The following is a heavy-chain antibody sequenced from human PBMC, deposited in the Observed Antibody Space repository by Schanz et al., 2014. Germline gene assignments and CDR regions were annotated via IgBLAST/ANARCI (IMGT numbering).Heavy chain of an antibody. D-gene: IGHD3-3*01. CDR1: GFTFDDYA. J-gene: IGHJ6*02. CDR2: ISWNSGSI. CDR3: ARADFWTGYASLDYYYGMDV. V-gene: IGHV3-9*01. Sequence: EVQLVESGGGLVQPGRSLRLSCAASGFTFDDYAMHWVRQAPGKGLEWVSGISWNSGSIGYEDSVKGRFTISRDNAKNSLYLQMNSLRAEDTAVYYCARADFWTGYASLDYYYGMDVWGQGTTVTVSS.